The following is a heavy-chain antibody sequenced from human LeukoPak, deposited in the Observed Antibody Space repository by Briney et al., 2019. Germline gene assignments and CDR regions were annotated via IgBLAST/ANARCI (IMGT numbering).Heavy chain of an antibody. V-gene: IGHV4-59*01. CDR2: IYYSGST. CDR1: GGSISSYY. CDR3: AREAYSSSWYPNWFDP. Sequence: SETLSLICTVSGGSISSYYWSWIRQPPGKGLEWIGYIYYSGSTNYNPSLKSRVTISVDTSKNQFSLKLSSVTAADTAVYYCAREAYSSSWYPNWFDPWGQGTLVTVSS. J-gene: IGHJ5*02. D-gene: IGHD6-13*01.